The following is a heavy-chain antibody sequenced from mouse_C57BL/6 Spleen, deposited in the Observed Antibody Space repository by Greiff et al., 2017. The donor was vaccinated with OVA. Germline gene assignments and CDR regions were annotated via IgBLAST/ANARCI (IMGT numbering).Heavy chain of an antibody. CDR2: IYPGDGDT. D-gene: IGHD1-1*01. V-gene: IGHV1-80*01. Sequence: VKLVESGAELVKPGASVKISCKASGYAFSSYWMNWVKQRPGKGLEWIGQIYPGDGDTNYNGKFKGKATLTADKSSSTAYMQLSSLTSEDSAVYFCARRLRAYAMDYWGQGTSVTVSS. CDR3: ARRLRAYAMDY. CDR1: GYAFSSYW. J-gene: IGHJ4*01.